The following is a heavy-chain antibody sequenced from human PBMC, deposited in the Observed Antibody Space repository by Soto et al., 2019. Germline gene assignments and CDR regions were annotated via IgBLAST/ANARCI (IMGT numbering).Heavy chain of an antibody. V-gene: IGHV3-30-3*01. CDR3: AREALGYCSGGSCSLRNAFDI. J-gene: IGHJ3*02. D-gene: IGHD2-15*01. Sequence: VGSLRLSCAASGFTFSSYAMHWVRQAPGKGLEWVAVISYDGSNKYYADSVKGRFTISRDNSKNTLYLQMNSLRAEDTAVYYCAREALGYCSGGSCSLRNAFDIWGQGTMVTVSS. CDR2: ISYDGSNK. CDR1: GFTFSSYA.